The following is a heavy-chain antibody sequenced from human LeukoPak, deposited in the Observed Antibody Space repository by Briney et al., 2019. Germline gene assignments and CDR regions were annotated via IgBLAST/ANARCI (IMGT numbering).Heavy chain of an antibody. D-gene: IGHD3-22*01. CDR3: ARDTIVVAHDY. V-gene: IGHV4-59*11. CDR1: GGSITGHY. Sequence: SETLSLTCTVSGGSITGHYWSWVRQSPQKGLEWIGYIYYSGTTTNYNPSLKSRVTMAVDRAKNQFSLKLSSVTAADTAVYYCARDTIVVAHDYWGQGTLVTVSS. J-gene: IGHJ4*02. CDR2: IYYSGTTT.